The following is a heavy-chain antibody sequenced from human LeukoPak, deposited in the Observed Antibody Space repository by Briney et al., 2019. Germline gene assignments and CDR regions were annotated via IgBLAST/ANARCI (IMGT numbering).Heavy chain of an antibody. Sequence: ASVKVSCKASGYTFTSYYMHWARQAPGQGLEWMGIINPSGGSTSYAQKFQGRVTMTRDTSTSTVYMELSSLRSEDTAVYYCARDLQIGRFLEWLLRPPGYWGQGTLVTVSS. CDR3: ARDLQIGRFLEWLLRPPGY. CDR2: INPSGGST. D-gene: IGHD3-3*01. V-gene: IGHV1-46*01. CDR1: GYTFTSYY. J-gene: IGHJ4*02.